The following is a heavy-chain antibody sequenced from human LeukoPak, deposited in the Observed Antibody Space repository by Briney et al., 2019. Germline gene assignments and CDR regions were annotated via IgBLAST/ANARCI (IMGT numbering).Heavy chain of an antibody. CDR1: GYTFTGYY. Sequence: GASVKVSCKASGYTFTGYYMHWVRQAPGQGLEWMGWINPNSGGTNYAQKFQGRVTMTRDTSISTAYMELSRLRSDDTAVYYCAREYQLLYRSPDAFDIWGQGTMVTVSP. J-gene: IGHJ3*02. CDR2: INPNSGGT. D-gene: IGHD2-2*02. V-gene: IGHV1-2*02. CDR3: AREYQLLYRSPDAFDI.